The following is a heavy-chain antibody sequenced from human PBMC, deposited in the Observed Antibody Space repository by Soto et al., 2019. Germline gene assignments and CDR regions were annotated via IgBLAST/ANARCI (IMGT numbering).Heavy chain of an antibody. CDR2: IWYDGSNK. J-gene: IGHJ4*02. CDR1: GFTFSSYG. D-gene: IGHD1-26*01. V-gene: IGHV3-33*01. CDR3: ARERDRYSGSLGGLDY. Sequence: QVQLVESGGGVVQPGRSLRLSCAASGFTFSSYGMHWVRQAPGKGLEWVAVIWYDGSNKYYADSVKGRFTISRDNSKNTLYLQMNSLRAEDTAVYYCARERDRYSGSLGGLDYWGQGTLVTVSS.